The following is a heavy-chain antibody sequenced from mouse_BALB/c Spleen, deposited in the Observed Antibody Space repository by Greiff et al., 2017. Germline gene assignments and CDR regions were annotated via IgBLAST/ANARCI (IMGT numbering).Heavy chain of an antibody. V-gene: IGHV1S81*02. CDR1: GFSFTSYY. CDR2: INPSNGGT. J-gene: IGHJ4*01. Sequence: QVQLQQSGAELVKPGASVSLSCKASGFSFTSYYMYWVKQRPGQGLEWIGEINPSNGGTNFNEKFKSKATLTVDKSSSTAYMQLSSLTSEDSAVYYCTRDAMDYWGQGTSVTVSS. CDR3: TRDAMDY.